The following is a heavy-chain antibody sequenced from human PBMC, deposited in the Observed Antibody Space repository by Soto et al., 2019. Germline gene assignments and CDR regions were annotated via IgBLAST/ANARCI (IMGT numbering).Heavy chain of an antibody. CDR1: GASISSGDYF. V-gene: IGHV4-30-4*01. D-gene: IGHD2-2*01. CDR3: VRARVPAAITY. J-gene: IGHJ4*02. Sequence: KPSETLSLTCTVSGASISSGDYFLSWIRQPPGKSLEWIGYIYYTESTYYNPSLASRLSISIDTSKNQFSLKLSSVTAADTAMYYCVRARVPAAITYWGQGTLVTVSS. CDR2: IYYTEST.